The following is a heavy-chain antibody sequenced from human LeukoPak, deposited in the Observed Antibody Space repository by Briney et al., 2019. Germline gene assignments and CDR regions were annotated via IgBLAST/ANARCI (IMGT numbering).Heavy chain of an antibody. CDR2: TWYDGRNS. V-gene: IGHV3-33*01. J-gene: IGHJ6*01. D-gene: IGHD2-21*01. CDR3: AREVAPLYFHYGMDV. Sequence: GKSLRLSCAASGFTFSSCGVHWVRQAPGKGLEWVAVTWYDGRNSYYAASVKGRFTISRDDSKTTVYLLMNSLRAEDTAVYYCAREVAPLYFHYGMDVWGEGTTVTVSS. CDR1: GFTFSSCG.